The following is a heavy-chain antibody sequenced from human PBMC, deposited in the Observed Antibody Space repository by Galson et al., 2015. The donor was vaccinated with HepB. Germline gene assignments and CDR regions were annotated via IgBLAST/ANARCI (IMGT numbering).Heavy chain of an antibody. CDR2: INPGGGGT. J-gene: IGHJ5*02. Sequence: SVKVSCKASGYTFTSYYMSWVRQAPGQGLEWLGIINPGGGGTSYAQKFQGRVTMTRDTSTSTVYMELNSLISGDTAVYYCARALPGTNGPSFGGWFDPWGQGTLVTVSS. CDR3: ARALPGTNGPSFGGWFDP. CDR1: GYTFTSYY. D-gene: IGHD2-8*01. V-gene: IGHV1-46*03.